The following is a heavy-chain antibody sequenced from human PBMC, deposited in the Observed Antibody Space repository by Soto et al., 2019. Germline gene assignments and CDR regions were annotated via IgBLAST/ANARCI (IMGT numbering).Heavy chain of an antibody. CDR1: GFTFSSYG. CDR2: IWYDGSNK. V-gene: IGHV3-33*01. D-gene: IGHD5-18*01. J-gene: IGHJ6*02. Sequence: RRLSCAASGFTFSSYGMHWVRQAPGKGLEWVAVIWYDGSNKYYADSVKGRFTISRDNSKNTLYLQMNSLRAEDTAVYYCARGRRASGGSSYGFHYGMDVWGQGTTVTVSS. CDR3: ARGRRASGGSSYGFHYGMDV.